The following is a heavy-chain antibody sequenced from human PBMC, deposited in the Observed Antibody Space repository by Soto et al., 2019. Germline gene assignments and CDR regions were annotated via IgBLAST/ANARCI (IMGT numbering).Heavy chain of an antibody. CDR3: ARDIVGVPAAHDAFDI. Sequence: GGSLRLSCAASGFTFSSYGMHWVRQAPGKGLEWVAVIWYDGSNKYYADSVKGRFTISRDNSKNTLYLQMNSLRAEDTAVYYCARDIVGVPAAHDAFDIWGQGTMVTVSS. V-gene: IGHV3-33*01. J-gene: IGHJ3*02. D-gene: IGHD2-2*01. CDR1: GFTFSSYG. CDR2: IWYDGSNK.